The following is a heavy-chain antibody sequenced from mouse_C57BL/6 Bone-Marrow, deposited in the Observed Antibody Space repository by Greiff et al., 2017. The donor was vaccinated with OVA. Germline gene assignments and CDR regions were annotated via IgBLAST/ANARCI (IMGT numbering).Heavy chain of an antibody. Sequence: QVQLQQSGAELVRPGTSVKLSCKASGYTFTSYWMHWVKQRPGQGLEWIGVIDPSDSYTNYNQKFKGKATLTVDTSSSTAYMQLSSLTSEDSAVYYCARSWPWYFDVWGTGTTVTVSS. V-gene: IGHV1-59*01. CDR3: ARSWPWYFDV. J-gene: IGHJ1*03. CDR2: IDPSDSYT. CDR1: GYTFTSYW.